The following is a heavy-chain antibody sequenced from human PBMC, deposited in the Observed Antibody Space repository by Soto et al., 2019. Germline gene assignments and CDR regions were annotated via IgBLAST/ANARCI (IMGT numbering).Heavy chain of an antibody. CDR2: IYYSGST. CDR1: GGSISSGGYY. CDR3: ARSYDSSGHPWFDP. J-gene: IGHJ5*02. Sequence: QVQLQESGPGLVKPSQTLSLTCTVSGGSISSGGYYWSWIRQHPGKGLEWIGYIYYSGSTYYNPSLKSRVTISVDTSKSQFSLKLSSVTAADTAVYYCARSYDSSGHPWFDPWGQGTLVTVSS. V-gene: IGHV4-31*03. D-gene: IGHD3-22*01.